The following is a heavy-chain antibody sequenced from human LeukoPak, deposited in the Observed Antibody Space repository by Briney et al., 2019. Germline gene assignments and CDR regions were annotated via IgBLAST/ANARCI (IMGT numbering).Heavy chain of an antibody. J-gene: IGHJ4*02. V-gene: IGHV1-18*04. CDR1: GYTFTSYG. D-gene: IGHD5-18*01. CDR2: ISAYNGNT. Sequence: ASVKVSCKASGYTFTSYGISWVRQAPGQGLEWMGWISAYNGNTNYAQKLQGRVTMTPDTSTSTAYMELRSLRSDDTAVYYCARGLRGYSYGMVDYWGQGTLVTVSS. CDR3: ARGLRGYSYGMVDY.